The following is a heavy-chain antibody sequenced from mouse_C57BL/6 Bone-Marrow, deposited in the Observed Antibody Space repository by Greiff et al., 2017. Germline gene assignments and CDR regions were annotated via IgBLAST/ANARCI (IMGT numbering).Heavy chain of an antibody. CDR1: GYTFTSYW. D-gene: IGHD1-1*01. Sequence: QVQLQQPGAELVKPGASVKLSCKASGYTFTSYWMHWVKQRPGQGLEWIGMIHPNSGSTNYNEKFKSKATLTVDKSSSTAYMQLSSLTSEDSAVDYCARDYYGSRRDYFDYWGQGTTLTVSA. V-gene: IGHV1-64*01. CDR3: ARDYYGSRRDYFDY. J-gene: IGHJ2*01. CDR2: IHPNSGST.